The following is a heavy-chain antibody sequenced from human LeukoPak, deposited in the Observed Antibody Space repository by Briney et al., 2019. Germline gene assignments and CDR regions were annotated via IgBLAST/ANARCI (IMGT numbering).Heavy chain of an antibody. J-gene: IGHJ4*02. CDR1: GFTFSSYS. V-gene: IGHV3-21*01. CDR2: ISSSSSYI. D-gene: IGHD6-13*01. CDR3: ARSRAAAGSKVFVY. Sequence: PGGSLGLSCAASGFTFSSYSMNWVRQAPGKGLEWVSSISSSSSYIYYADSVKGRFTISRDNAKNSLYLQMNSLRAEDTAVYYCARSRAAAGSKVFVYWGQGTLVTVSS.